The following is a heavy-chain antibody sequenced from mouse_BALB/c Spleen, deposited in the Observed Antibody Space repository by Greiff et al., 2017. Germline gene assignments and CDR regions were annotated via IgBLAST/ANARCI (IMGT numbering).Heavy chain of an antibody. CDR3: ARESTPLYYDYDDYWYFDV. J-gene: IGHJ1*01. D-gene: IGHD2-4*01. CDR2: IWAGGST. V-gene: IGHV2-9*02. CDR1: GFSLTSYG. Sequence: VMLVESGPGLVAPSQSLSITCTVSGFSLTSYGVHWVRQPPGKGLEWLGVIWAGGSTNYNSALMSRLSISKDNSKSQVFLKMNSLQTDDTAMYYCARESTPLYYDYDDYWYFDVWGAGTTVTVSS.